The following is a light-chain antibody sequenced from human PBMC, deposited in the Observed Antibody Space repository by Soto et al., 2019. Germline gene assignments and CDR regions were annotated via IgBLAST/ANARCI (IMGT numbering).Light chain of an antibody. CDR2: GAS. J-gene: IGKJ2*01. V-gene: IGKV3-20*01. CDR3: QHSDNLPLFT. CDR1: QSVSSNY. Sequence: ESVLTQSPGTLSLSPGERATLSCRASQSVSSNYLAWYQQKPGQAPRLLIYGASNRPTGVPDRFSGSGSGTELTLTISGLEPEDFAVYYCQHSDNLPLFTFGQGTRLEI.